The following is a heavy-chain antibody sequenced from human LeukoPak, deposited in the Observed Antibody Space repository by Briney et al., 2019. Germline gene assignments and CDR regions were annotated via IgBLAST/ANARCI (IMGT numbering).Heavy chain of an antibody. CDR3: AAAAVAVDY. J-gene: IGHJ4*02. CDR1: GYSISSGYY. V-gene: IGHV4-38-2*02. Sequence: SETLSLTCTVSGYSISSGYYWGWIRQPPGKGLEWIGSIYHSGSTNYNPSLKSRVIMSVDTSKNRFSLKLSSVTAADTAIYYCAAAAVAVDYWGQGTLVTVSS. D-gene: IGHD6-19*01. CDR2: IYHSGST.